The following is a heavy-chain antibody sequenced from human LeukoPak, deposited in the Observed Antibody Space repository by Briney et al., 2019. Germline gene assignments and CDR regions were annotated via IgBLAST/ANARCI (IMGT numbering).Heavy chain of an antibody. CDR2: INPNSGGT. V-gene: IGHV1-2*02. CDR1: GYTFTGYY. Sequence: ASVKVSCKASGYTFTGYYMHWVRQAPGQGLEWMGWINPNSGGTNYAQKFQGRVTMTRDTSISTAYMELSRLRSDDTAVYYCARDRYSSGWSYYYYYMDVWGKGTTVTVSS. D-gene: IGHD6-19*01. J-gene: IGHJ6*03. CDR3: ARDRYSSGWSYYYYYMDV.